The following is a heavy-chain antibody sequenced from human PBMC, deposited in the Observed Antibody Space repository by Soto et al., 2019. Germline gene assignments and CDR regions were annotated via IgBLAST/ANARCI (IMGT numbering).Heavy chain of an antibody. D-gene: IGHD4-4*01. CDR1: GYTFTGYY. Sequence: ASVKVSCKASGYTFTGYYMHWVRQAPGQGLEWMGWINPNSGGTNYAQKFQGRVTMTRDTSISTAYMELSRLRSDDPAVYYCARDLVTSAYYYYYGMDVWGQETTVTVSS. CDR2: INPNSGGT. CDR3: ARDLVTSAYYYYYGMDV. V-gene: IGHV1-2*02. J-gene: IGHJ6*02.